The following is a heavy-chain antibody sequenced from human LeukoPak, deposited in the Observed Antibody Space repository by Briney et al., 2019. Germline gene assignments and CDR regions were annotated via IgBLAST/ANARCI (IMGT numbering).Heavy chain of an antibody. CDR2: IYYSGST. J-gene: IGHJ4*02. D-gene: IGHD1-1*01. CDR3: AIPKYSWNGIDY. Sequence: SETLSLTCTVSGGSFSSSSYYWGWLRQPPGQGLEGVGSIYYSGSTYSNPSLKSRVTISVYTSKNQLSLKLSSVTAADTAFYYCAIPKYSWNGIDYWGQGTLVTVSS. V-gene: IGHV4-39*01. CDR1: GGSFSSSSYY.